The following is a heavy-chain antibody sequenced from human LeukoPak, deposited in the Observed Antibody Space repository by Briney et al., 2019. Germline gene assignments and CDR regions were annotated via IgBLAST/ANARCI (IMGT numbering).Heavy chain of an antibody. V-gene: IGHV3-30*02. Sequence: GGSLRLSCAASGFSFSSYGMHWVRQAPGNGLEWLAFIQSDGSDKDYPDPVKGRFTIFRDNSRNTLYLQMNSLRDEDTAAYYCVKGLVPGKNWYFDLWGRGALVTVSS. CDR2: IQSDGSDK. J-gene: IGHJ2*01. CDR1: GFSFSSYG. CDR3: VKGLVPGKNWYFDL. D-gene: IGHD3-10*01.